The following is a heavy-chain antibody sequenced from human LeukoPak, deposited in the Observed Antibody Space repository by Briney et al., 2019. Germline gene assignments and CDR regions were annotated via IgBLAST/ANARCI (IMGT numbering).Heavy chain of an antibody. Sequence: PGGSLRLSCVASGFTFSSYGMHWVRQAPGKGLEWVAVISYDGSDKDYADSLKGRFTISRDNSKNTLYLQMNSLRAEDTAVYYCARVGWGTAMDYYYYYYMDVWGKGTTVTVSS. CDR3: ARVGWGTAMDYYYYYYMDV. D-gene: IGHD5-18*01. CDR1: GFTFSSYG. J-gene: IGHJ6*03. V-gene: IGHV3-30*03. CDR2: ISYDGSDK.